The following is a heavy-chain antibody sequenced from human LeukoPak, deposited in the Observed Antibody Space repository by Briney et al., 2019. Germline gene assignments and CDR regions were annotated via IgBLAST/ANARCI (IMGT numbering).Heavy chain of an antibody. J-gene: IGHJ3*02. CDR1: GFTFSSYA. CDR3: ASESYVWGSYRFVRGNAFDI. V-gene: IGHV3-23*01. CDR2: ISGSGGSI. D-gene: IGHD3-16*02. Sequence: GGSLRLSCAASGFTFSSYAMSWVRQAPGKGLEWVSAISGSGGSIYYADSVKGRFTISRDNAKNSLYLQMNSLRAEDTAVYYCASESYVWGSYRFVRGNAFDIWGQGTMVTVSS.